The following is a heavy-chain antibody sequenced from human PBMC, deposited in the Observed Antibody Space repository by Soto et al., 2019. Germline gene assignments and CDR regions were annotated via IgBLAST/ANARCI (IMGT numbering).Heavy chain of an antibody. D-gene: IGHD6-19*01. V-gene: IGHV1-69*06. CDR3: ARFTGSIAVDYYYGMDV. J-gene: IGHJ6*02. CDR1: GGTFSSYA. CDR2: IIPIFGTA. Sequence: ASVKVSCKASGGTFSSYAISWVRQAPGQGLEWMGGIIPIFGTANYAQKFQGRVTITADKSTSTAYMELSSLRSEDTAVYYCARFTGSIAVDYYYGMDVWGQGTTVTVSS.